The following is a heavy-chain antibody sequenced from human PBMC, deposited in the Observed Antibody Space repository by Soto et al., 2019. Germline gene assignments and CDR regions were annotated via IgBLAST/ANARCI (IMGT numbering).Heavy chain of an antibody. V-gene: IGHV4-59*04. CDR2: IYYSGST. CDR1: GGSISSYY. D-gene: IGHD6-19*01. J-gene: IGHJ4*02. Sequence: SQTLSLTCTVSGGSISSYYWSWIRQPPGKGLEWIGYIYYSGSTYYNPSLKSRVTISVDTSKNQFSLKLSSVTAADTAVYYCAILPGIAVAGRLDYWGQGTLVTVSS. CDR3: AILPGIAVAGRLDY.